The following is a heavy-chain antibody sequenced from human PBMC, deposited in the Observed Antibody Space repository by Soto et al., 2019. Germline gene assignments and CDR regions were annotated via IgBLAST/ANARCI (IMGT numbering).Heavy chain of an antibody. J-gene: IGHJ4*02. V-gene: IGHV1-69*01. Sequence: QVQLVQSGAEVRKPGSSVKVSCKASGGTFSRHAISWVRQAPGQGLEWMGGIIPIFGTANHAQKFQGRVTILADESTSTVYLELSSLRSEDTAMYYCARGWGYDSNDYYYAYWGQGTLVLVSS. D-gene: IGHD3-22*01. CDR3: ARGWGYDSNDYYYAY. CDR1: GGTFSRHA. CDR2: IIPIFGTA.